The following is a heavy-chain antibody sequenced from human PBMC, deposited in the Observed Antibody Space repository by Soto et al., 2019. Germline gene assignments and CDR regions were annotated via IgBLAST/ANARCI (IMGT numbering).Heavy chain of an antibody. Sequence: QVQVQESGPGLVKPAETLSLTCTVSGGSISGDNSYWIWIRQPQGEGLEWIGYIHYSGNTHYNPSLRSRVTISGDTSKNQISLKMSSVTTADTAVYYCARGVCWGRVGSWGQGILVTVSS. V-gene: IGHV4-30-4*01. J-gene: IGHJ5*02. CDR1: GGSISGDNSY. D-gene: IGHD2-8*01. CDR2: IHYSGNT. CDR3: ARGVCWGRVGS.